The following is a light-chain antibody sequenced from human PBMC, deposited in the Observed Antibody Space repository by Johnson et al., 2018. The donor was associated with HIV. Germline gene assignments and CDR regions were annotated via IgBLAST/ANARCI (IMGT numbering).Light chain of an antibody. J-gene: IGLJ1*01. CDR2: ENN. CDR1: SSNIGNNY. Sequence: QSVLMQPPSVSAAPGQKVTISCSGSSSNIGNNYVSWYQQLPGTAPKLLIYENNKRPSGIPDRFSGSKSGTSATLGITGLQTGDEADYYCGTWDSSLSVFYVFGTGTKVTVL. V-gene: IGLV1-51*02. CDR3: GTWDSSLSVFYV.